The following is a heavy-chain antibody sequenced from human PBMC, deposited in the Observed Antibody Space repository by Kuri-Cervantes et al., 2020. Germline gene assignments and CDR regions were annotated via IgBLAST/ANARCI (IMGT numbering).Heavy chain of an antibody. CDR2: ISYDGSNK. Sequence: GGSLRLSCAASGFTFSSYGMHWVRRAPGRGLEWVAVISYDGSNKYYADSVKGRFTISRDNSKNTLYLQMNSLGAEDTAVYYCAKSLITMIVVAWGQGTLVTVSS. V-gene: IGHV3-30*18. CDR1: GFTFSSYG. CDR3: AKSLITMIVVA. J-gene: IGHJ5*02. D-gene: IGHD3-22*01.